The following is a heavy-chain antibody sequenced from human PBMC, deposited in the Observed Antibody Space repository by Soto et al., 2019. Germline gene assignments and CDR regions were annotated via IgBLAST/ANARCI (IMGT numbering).Heavy chain of an antibody. D-gene: IGHD3-16*01. CDR3: VRYEATALDY. CDR2: AHHSGRT. CDR1: GDSMSSSNW. Sequence: QVQLQESGPGLLKPSGTLSLTCTVSGDSMSSSNWWNWVRQPPGKGLEWIGEAHHSGRTNYNPSLNTRVAISVDRSQNHFSLKLASVTAADTAVYYSVRYEATALDYWGQGILVTVSS. V-gene: IGHV4-4*02. J-gene: IGHJ4*02.